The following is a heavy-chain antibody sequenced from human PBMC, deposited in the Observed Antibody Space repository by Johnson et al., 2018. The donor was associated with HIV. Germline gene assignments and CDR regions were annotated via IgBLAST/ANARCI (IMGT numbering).Heavy chain of an antibody. CDR2: IGTAGDT. J-gene: IGHJ3*02. CDR3: ARWSADAFDI. Sequence: VQLVESGGGVVQPGRSLRLSCAASGFTFSSYAMHWVRQATGKGLEWVSAIGTAGDTYYPGSVKGRFTISRENAKNSLYLQMNSLRAGDTAVYYCARWSADAFDIWGQGTMVTVSS. CDR1: GFTFSSYA. V-gene: IGHV3-13*01.